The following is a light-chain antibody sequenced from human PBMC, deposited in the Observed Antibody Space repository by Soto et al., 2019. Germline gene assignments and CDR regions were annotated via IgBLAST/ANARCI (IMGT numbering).Light chain of an antibody. V-gene: IGKV3-20*01. CDR2: GAS. Sequence: EIVLTQSPGTLSLSPGERATLSCRASQSLTSDYLAWYQQKPGQAPRLLIYGASSRAAGIPDRFSGSGSGTDFTLTISRLEPEDFAVYYCPQYQTSPPSYTFGKGTKFAI. J-gene: IGKJ2*01. CDR1: QSLTSDY. CDR3: PQYQTSPPSYT.